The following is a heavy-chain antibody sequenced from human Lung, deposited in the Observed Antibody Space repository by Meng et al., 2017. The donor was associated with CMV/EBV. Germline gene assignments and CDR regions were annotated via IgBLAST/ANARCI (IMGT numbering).Heavy chain of an antibody. V-gene: IGHV3-30*02. CDR1: GFTFSDYG. D-gene: IGHD2-21*01. CDR2: IRNDETNK. J-gene: IGHJ3*02. Sequence: GGSLRLSCVGSGFTFSDYGMHWVRQAPGKGLEWVTFIRNDETNKYYADSVKGRFTISRDNSKNTLHLEMNSLRPEDTAVYYFAKDGGGNWWNTFHIRGQGTXVTV. CDR3: AKDGGGNWWNTFHI.